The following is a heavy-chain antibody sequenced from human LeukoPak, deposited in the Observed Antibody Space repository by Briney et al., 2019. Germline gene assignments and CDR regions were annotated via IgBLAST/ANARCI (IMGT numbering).Heavy chain of an antibody. J-gene: IGHJ6*02. CDR3: ARVGDCSSTSCHYYYYGMDV. CDR2: IYYSGST. Sequence: PSETLSLTCTVSGGSISSYYWSWIRQPPGKGLEWIGYIYYSGSTNYNPSLKSRVTISVDTSKNQFSLKLSSVTAADTAVYYCARVGDCSSTSCHYYYYGMDVWGQGTTVTVSS. D-gene: IGHD2-2*01. CDR1: GGSISSYY. V-gene: IGHV4-59*01.